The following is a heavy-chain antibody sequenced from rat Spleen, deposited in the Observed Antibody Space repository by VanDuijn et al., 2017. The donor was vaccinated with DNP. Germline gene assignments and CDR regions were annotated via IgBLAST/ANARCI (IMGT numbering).Heavy chain of an antibody. D-gene: IGHD4-3*01. CDR3: TTLRGTRAMDA. Sequence: EVQLVESGGGLVQPGRSMKLSCAASGFTFSNYDMAWVRQAPKKGLEWVATISYDGSSTYYRDSVKGRFTISRDNAKSTLYLQMDSLRSEDTATYYCTTLRGTRAMDAWGQGTSVTVSS. V-gene: IGHV5-7*01. J-gene: IGHJ4*01. CDR2: ISYDGSST. CDR1: GFTFSNYD.